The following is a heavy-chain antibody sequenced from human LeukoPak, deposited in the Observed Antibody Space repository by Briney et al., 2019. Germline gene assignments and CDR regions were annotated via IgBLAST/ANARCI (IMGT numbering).Heavy chain of an antibody. D-gene: IGHD5-12*01. CDR2: ITGTTTYT. V-gene: IGHV3-11*05. Sequence: PGGSLRLSCAASGFTFSDYYMSWIRQAPGKGLEWVSFITGTTTYTYYADSVKGRFTISRDNAKKSLYLQMISLRAEDTAVYYCARGGYSGYDNYGMDVWGQGTTVTVSS. CDR1: GFTFSDYY. CDR3: ARGGYSGYDNYGMDV. J-gene: IGHJ6*02.